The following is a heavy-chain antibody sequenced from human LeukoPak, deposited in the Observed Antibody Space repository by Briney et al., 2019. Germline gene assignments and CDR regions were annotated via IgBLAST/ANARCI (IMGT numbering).Heavy chain of an antibody. CDR1: GASVSTNNS. D-gene: IGHD3-16*01. CDR2: IFHSGGT. CDR3: AREGSLRGDAFDI. Sequence: SETLSLTFAVSGASVSTNNSWSCVRQPPGKRLEWIWEIFHSGGTNYNPSLKSRVTISVDKSKTQFSLKLTSVTAADTAVYYCAREGSLRGDAFDIWGQGTIVSVSS. J-gene: IGHJ3*02. V-gene: IGHV4-4*02.